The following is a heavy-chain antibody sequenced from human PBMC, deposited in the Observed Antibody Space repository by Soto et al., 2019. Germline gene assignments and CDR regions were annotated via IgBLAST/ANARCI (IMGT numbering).Heavy chain of an antibody. J-gene: IGHJ6*02. CDR2: ISGSGGST. CDR3: AKEWRQLVLYYYYGMDV. D-gene: IGHD6-13*01. V-gene: IGHV3-23*01. CDR1: GFTFSSYA. Sequence: GGSLRLSCAASGFTFSSYAMSWVRQAPGKGLEWVSAISGSGGSTYYADSVKGRFTISRDNSKNTLYLQMNSLRAEDTAVYYCAKEWRQLVLYYYYGMDVWGQGTTVTVSS.